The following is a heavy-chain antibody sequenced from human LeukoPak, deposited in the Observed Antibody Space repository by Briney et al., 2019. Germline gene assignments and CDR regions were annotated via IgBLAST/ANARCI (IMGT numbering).Heavy chain of an antibody. CDR1: GYTFTSYY. CDR3: ARGSAVATENDAFDI. V-gene: IGHV1-46*01. D-gene: IGHD5-12*01. J-gene: IGHJ3*02. CDR2: INPSGGST. Sequence: ASVKVSCKASGYTFTSYYMHWVRQAPGQGLEWMGIINPSGGSTSYAQKFQGRVTMTRDMSTSTVYMELSSLRSEDTAVYYCARGSAVATENDAFDIWGQGTMVTVSS.